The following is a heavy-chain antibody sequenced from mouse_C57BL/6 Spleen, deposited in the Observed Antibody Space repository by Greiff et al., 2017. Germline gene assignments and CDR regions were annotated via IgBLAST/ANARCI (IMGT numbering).Heavy chain of an antibody. CDR1: GFTFSSYA. Sequence: EVKLMESGGGLVKPGGSLKLSCAASGFTFSSYAMSWVRQTPEKRLEWVATISDGGSYTYYPDNVKGRFTISRDNAKNNLYLQMSHLKSEDTAMYYCARDPSSYFDYWGQGTTLTVSS. CDR2: ISDGGSYT. V-gene: IGHV5-4*01. J-gene: IGHJ2*01. CDR3: ARDPSSYFDY. D-gene: IGHD4-1*01.